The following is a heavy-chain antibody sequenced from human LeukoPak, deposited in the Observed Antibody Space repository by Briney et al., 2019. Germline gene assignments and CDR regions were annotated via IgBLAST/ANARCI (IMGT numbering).Heavy chain of an antibody. CDR3: ARDMGLFY. V-gene: IGHV3-7*01. CDR2: IKEDGSEK. J-gene: IGHJ4*02. D-gene: IGHD3-10*01. Sequence: GGSLRLSCAASGFTFSSYWMTWVRQAPGKGLEWLANIKEDGSEKFYVDSVKGRFTVSRGNAKNSLYLQMNSLRAEDTAVYYCARDMGLFYWGQGTLVTVSP. CDR1: GFTFSSYW.